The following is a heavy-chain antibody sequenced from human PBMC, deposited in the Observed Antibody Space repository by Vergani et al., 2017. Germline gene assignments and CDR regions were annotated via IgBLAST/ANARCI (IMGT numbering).Heavy chain of an antibody. D-gene: IGHD5-12*01. J-gene: IGHJ6*02. Sequence: QVQLVQSGAEVKKPGSSVKVSCKASGGTFSSYTISWVRQAPGQGLEWMGRIIPILGIANYAQKFQGRVTITADKSTSTAYMELSSLRSEDTAVYYCAREPDGLATVRYDYYGMDVWGQGTMVTVSS. CDR2: IIPILGIA. CDR1: GGTFSSYT. V-gene: IGHV1-69*08. CDR3: AREPDGLATVRYDYYGMDV.